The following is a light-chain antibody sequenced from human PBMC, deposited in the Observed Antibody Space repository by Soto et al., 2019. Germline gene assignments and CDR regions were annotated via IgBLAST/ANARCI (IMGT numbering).Light chain of an antibody. Sequence: EIVLTQSPGTLSLSPGERATLSCRASQSVSDYIAWYQQKPGQAPRLLIYDTSNRAAGVPARFSGSGSGTDFTLTISSLEPEDFAVYYCQQRTNWLTFGGGTKLEIK. CDR3: QQRTNWLT. CDR2: DTS. CDR1: QSVSDY. V-gene: IGKV3-11*01. J-gene: IGKJ4*01.